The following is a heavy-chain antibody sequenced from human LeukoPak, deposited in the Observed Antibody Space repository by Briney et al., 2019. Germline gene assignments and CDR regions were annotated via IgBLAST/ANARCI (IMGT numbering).Heavy chain of an antibody. J-gene: IGHJ4*02. CDR1: GGTFSSYA. D-gene: IGHD6-19*01. CDR3: ASADSGWYLD. CDR2: IIPIFGTA. Sequence: SVKVSCKASGGTFSSYAISWVRQAPGQGFEWMGGIIPIFGTANYAQKFQGRVTITADKSTSTAYMELSSLRSEDTAVYYCASADSGWYLDWGQGTLVTVSS. V-gene: IGHV1-69*06.